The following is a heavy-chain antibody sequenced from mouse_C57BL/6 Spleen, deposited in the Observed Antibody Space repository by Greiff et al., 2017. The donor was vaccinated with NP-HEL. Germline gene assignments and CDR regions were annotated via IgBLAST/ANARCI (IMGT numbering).Heavy chain of an antibody. Sequence: VQLQQSGAELVRPGASVTLSCKASGYTFTDYEMHWVKQTPVHGLEWIGAIDPETGGTAYNQKFKGKAILTADKSSSTAYMELRSLTSEDSAVYYCTRSGGGNYAYFDVWGTGTTVTVSS. D-gene: IGHD2-1*01. CDR1: GYTFTDYE. CDR2: IDPETGGT. J-gene: IGHJ1*03. CDR3: TRSGGGNYAYFDV. V-gene: IGHV1-15*01.